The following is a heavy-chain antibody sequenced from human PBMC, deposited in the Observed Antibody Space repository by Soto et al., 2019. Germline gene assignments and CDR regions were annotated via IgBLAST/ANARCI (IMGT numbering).Heavy chain of an antibody. CDR2: ISAYNGNT. D-gene: IGHD6-13*01. Sequence: ASVKVSCKASGYTFTSYGISWVRQAPGRGLEWMGWISAYNGNTNYAQKLQGRVTMTTDTSTSTAYMELRSLRSDDTAVYYCARVARYSSSWYAGYWGQGTLVTVSS. CDR1: GYTFTSYG. CDR3: ARVARYSSSWYAGY. J-gene: IGHJ4*02. V-gene: IGHV1-18*01.